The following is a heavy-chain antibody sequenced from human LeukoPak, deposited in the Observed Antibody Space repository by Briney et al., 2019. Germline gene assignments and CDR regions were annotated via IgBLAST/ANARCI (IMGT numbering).Heavy chain of an antibody. Sequence: PSETLSLTCTVSGGSIRSYYCSWIRQPPGKGLEWDGYVYYSGSTSYNPSLKSRVTISVDASKNQFSLKLSSVAAADTAVYYCARHFTGPGTYTPYFGMDVWGQGTTVTVSS. CDR2: VYYSGST. V-gene: IGHV4-59*08. D-gene: IGHD3-16*01. CDR3: ARHFTGPGTYTPYFGMDV. CDR1: GGSIRSYY. J-gene: IGHJ6*02.